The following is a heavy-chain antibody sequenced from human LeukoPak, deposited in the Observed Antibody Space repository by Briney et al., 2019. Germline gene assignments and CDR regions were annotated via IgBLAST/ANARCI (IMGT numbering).Heavy chain of an antibody. V-gene: IGHV4-34*01. CDR1: GGSFSGYY. J-gene: IGHJ4*02. CDR2: INHSGST. CDR3: ARDFRVCSSGSCCSGPFDY. D-gene: IGHD2-15*01. Sequence: SETLSLTCAVYGGSFSGYYWSWIRQPPGKGLGWIGEINHSGSTNYNPSLKSRVTISVDTSKNQFSLKLSSVTAADTAVYYCARDFRVCSSGSCCSGPFDYWGQGTLVTVSS.